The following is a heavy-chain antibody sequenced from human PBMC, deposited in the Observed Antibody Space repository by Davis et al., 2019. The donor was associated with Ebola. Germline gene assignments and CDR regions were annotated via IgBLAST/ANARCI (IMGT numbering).Heavy chain of an antibody. Sequence: SETLSLTCTVSGGSISGYSWSWIRQPSGKGLEWIGCMFYSGGTNYNPSLKSRVTISVDTSKNQFSLKLTSVTASDTAVYYCSRVGYCSGGDCPPQWGPGTLVTVSS. CDR1: GGSISGYS. CDR2: MFYSGGT. D-gene: IGHD2-15*01. CDR3: SRVGYCSGGDCPPQ. V-gene: IGHV4-59*08. J-gene: IGHJ4*01.